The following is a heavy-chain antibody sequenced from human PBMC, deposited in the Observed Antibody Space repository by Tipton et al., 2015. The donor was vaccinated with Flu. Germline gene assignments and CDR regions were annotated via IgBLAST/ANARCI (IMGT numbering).Heavy chain of an antibody. CDR2: IRYDGSNK. V-gene: IGHV3-33*01. Sequence: SLRLSCAASGFTFSSYGMHWVRQAPGKGLEWVAIIRYDGSNKYYADSVKGRFTIFRDNSKSTLFLQINSLRTEDTAVYYCARDVVGALDYWGQGTVVTVSS. CDR3: ARDVVGALDY. J-gene: IGHJ4*02. D-gene: IGHD2-15*01. CDR1: GFTFSSYG.